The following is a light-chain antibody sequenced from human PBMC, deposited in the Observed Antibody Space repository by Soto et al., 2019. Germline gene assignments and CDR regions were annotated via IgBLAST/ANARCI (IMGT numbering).Light chain of an antibody. CDR1: SSNIGSNF. J-gene: IGLJ3*02. Sequence: QSLLTQPPSASGTPGQRVTISCSGSSSNIGSNFVYWYQQLPGTAPKLLLYSNNMRPSGVPDRFSGSKSGTSASLAISGLRSEDEVDYYCAAWDDSLSGPVFGGGTKLTVL. CDR2: SNN. V-gene: IGLV1-47*02. CDR3: AAWDDSLSGPV.